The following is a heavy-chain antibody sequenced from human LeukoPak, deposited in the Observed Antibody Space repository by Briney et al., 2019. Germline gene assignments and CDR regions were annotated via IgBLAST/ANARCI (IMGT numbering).Heavy chain of an antibody. CDR3: ARYPANWNYGTYYFDY. J-gene: IGHJ4*02. V-gene: IGHV3-21*01. CDR2: ISSSSSYI. Sequence: GGSLRLSCAASGFTFSSYSMNWVRQAPGKGLEWVSSISSSSSYIYYADSVKGRFTISRDNAKNSLCLQMNSLRAEDTAVYYCARYPANWNYGTYYFDYWGQGTLVTVSS. CDR1: GFTFSSYS. D-gene: IGHD1-7*01.